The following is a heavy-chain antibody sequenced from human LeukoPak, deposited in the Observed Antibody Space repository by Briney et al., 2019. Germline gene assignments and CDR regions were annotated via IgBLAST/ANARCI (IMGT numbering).Heavy chain of an antibody. J-gene: IGHJ4*02. CDR1: GYSFTSYW. CDR3: ARTPTYYYDSSGSNFDY. V-gene: IGHV5-51*01. Sequence: GESLKISCKGSGYSFTSYWIGWVRQMPGKGLEWMGIIYPGDSDTRYSPSFQGQVTISADKSISTAYLQWSSLKASDTATYYCARTPTYYYDSSGSNFDYWGQGTLVTVSS. CDR2: IYPGDSDT. D-gene: IGHD3-22*01.